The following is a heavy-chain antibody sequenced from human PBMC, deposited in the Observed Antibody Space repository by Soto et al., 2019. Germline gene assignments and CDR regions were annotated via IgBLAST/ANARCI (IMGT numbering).Heavy chain of an antibody. CDR1: GYTFTSYD. Sequence: ASVKVSCKASGYTFTSYDINWVRQATGQGLEWMGWMNPNSGNTGYAQKFQGRVTMTRDTSTSTAYMELRSLRSEDTAVYYCARSRQPRTVVSYSAQRTLVTVSS. CDR2: MNPNSGNT. V-gene: IGHV1-8*01. D-gene: IGHD2-15*01. J-gene: IGHJ4*02. CDR3: ARSRQPRTVVSY.